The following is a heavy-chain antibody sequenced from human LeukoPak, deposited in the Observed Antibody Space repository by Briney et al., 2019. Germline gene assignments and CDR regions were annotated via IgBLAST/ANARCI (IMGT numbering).Heavy chain of an antibody. CDR2: IYSGGST. D-gene: IGHD5-24*01. CDR3: ARDSKDGYNYYFDY. Sequence: GGSLRLSCAASGFTVSSNYMSWVRQAPGKGLEWVSVIYSGGSTYYADSVKGRFTISRHNSKNTLYLQMNSLRAEDTAVYYCARDSKDGYNYYFDYWGQGTLVTVSS. CDR1: GFTVSSNY. J-gene: IGHJ4*02. V-gene: IGHV3-53*04.